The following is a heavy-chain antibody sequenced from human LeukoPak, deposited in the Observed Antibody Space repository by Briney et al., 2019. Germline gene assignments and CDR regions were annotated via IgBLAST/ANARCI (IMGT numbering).Heavy chain of an antibody. Sequence: SETLSLTCAVYGGSFSGYYWSWIRQPPGKGREWIGEINHSGSTNYNPSLKSRVTISVDTSKDQFSLKLSSVAAADTAVYYCARVRRRYSSSIVGFDYWGQGTLVTVSS. J-gene: IGHJ4*02. CDR3: ARVRRRYSSSIVGFDY. CDR2: INHSGST. D-gene: IGHD6-6*01. V-gene: IGHV4-34*01. CDR1: GGSFSGYY.